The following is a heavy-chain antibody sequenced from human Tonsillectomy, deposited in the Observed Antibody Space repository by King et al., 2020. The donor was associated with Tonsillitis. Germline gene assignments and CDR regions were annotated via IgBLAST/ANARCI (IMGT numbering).Heavy chain of an antibody. V-gene: IGHV4-61*02. CDR1: GDSIDSGSHY. CDR3: ARVMSWYENWFDP. D-gene: IGHD6-13*01. CDR2: IFSSVNT. Sequence: QLQESGPGLVKPSQTLSLTCTVSGDSIDSGSHYWGWIRQPAGQGLEFIGRIFSSVNTNYNPSLTSRVTMSVDTSKNQFSLKLTSVTAADTAVYYCARVMSWYENWFDPWGQGTLVTVSS. J-gene: IGHJ5*02.